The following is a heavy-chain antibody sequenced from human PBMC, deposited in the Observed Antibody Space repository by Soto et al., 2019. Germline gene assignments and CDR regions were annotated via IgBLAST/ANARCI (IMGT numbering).Heavy chain of an antibody. D-gene: IGHD2-15*01. CDR3: VRDQRDNGMDV. J-gene: IGHJ6*02. CDR1: GGSISSGGYY. V-gene: IGHV4-31*03. CDR2: IYYSGST. Sequence: SETLSLTCTVSGGSISSGGYYWSWIRQHPGKGLEWIGYIYYSGSTYYNPSLKSRVTISVDTSKNQFSLKLSSVTAADTAVYYCVRDQRDNGMDVWGQGTTVTVSS.